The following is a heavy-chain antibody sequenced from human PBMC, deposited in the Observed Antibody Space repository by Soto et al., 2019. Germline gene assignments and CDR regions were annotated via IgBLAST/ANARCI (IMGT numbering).Heavy chain of an antibody. Sequence: QVQLQESGPGLVKPSETLSLTCTVSGGSITGYYWTWIRQPPGKGLEWIGYVFYKGNTNYNPSLKRRVTISVDTSANQFYLRLSSVTAADTAVYYCARSGDSFGFTDYWGQGTLVTVSS. V-gene: IGHV4-59*01. CDR3: ARSGDSFGFTDY. CDR2: VFYKGNT. J-gene: IGHJ4*02. D-gene: IGHD5-18*01. CDR1: GGSITGYY.